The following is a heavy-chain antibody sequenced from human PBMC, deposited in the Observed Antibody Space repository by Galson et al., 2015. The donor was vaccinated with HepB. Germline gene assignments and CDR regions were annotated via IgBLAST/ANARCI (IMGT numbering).Heavy chain of an antibody. V-gene: IGHV1-69*04. CDR3: AREGGPPSYAGVGLDV. J-gene: IGHJ6*02. D-gene: IGHD2-8*01. CDR2: IIPILGIT. CDR1: GGTFSSYA. Sequence: SCKASGGTFSSYAISWVRQAPGQGLEWMGRIIPILGITNYAQNFQGRVTITADKSTSTTYMELSSLRTEDTAVYYCAREGGPPSYAGVGLDVWGQGTTVTVSS.